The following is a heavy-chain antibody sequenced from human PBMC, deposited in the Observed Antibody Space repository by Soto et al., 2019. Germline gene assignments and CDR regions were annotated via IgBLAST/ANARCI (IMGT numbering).Heavy chain of an antibody. D-gene: IGHD1-26*01. CDR1: GFTFSSYA. Sequence: EVQLLESGGGLVQPGGSLRLSCAASGFTFSSYAMRWVRQAPVKGLEWVSAISGSGGSTYYADSVTGRFTISRDNPKNTLYLQMNSLRAEDTAVYYCARRGSGSYYDYWGQGTLVTVSS. CDR3: ARRGSGSYYDY. CDR2: ISGSGGST. J-gene: IGHJ4*02. V-gene: IGHV3-23*01.